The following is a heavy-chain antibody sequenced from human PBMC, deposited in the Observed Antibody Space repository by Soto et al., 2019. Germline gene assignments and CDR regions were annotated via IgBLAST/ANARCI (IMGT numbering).Heavy chain of an antibody. CDR3: ARGSSSWYEYYYDSSGYYPFDY. CDR2: IYPGDSDT. V-gene: IGHV5-51*01. Sequence: GESLKISCKGSGYSFTSYWIGWVRQMPGKGLEWMGIIYPGDSDTRYSPSFQGQVTISADKSISTAYLQWSSLKASDTAMYYCARGSSSWYEYYYDSSGYYPFDYWGQGTLVTVSS. CDR1: GYSFTSYW. J-gene: IGHJ4*02. D-gene: IGHD3-22*01.